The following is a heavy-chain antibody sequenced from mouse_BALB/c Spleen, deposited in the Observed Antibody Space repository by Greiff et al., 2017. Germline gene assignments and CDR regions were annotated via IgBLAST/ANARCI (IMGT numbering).Heavy chain of an antibody. Sequence: QVQLKESGPGLVQPSQSLSITCTVSGFSLTSYGVHWVRQSPGKGLEWLGVIWSGGSTDYNAAFISRLSISKDNSKSQVFFKMNSLQANDTAIYYCARKGGYGNSPVYFDVWGAGTTVTVSS. CDR2: IWSGGST. D-gene: IGHD2-10*02. CDR1: GFSLTSYG. CDR3: ARKGGYGNSPVYFDV. J-gene: IGHJ1*01. V-gene: IGHV2-2*02.